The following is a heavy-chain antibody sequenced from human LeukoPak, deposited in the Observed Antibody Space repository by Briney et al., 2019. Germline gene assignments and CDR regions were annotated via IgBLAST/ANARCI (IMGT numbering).Heavy chain of an antibody. CDR3: ARDLKRGYSSGRYSWGTGSSNDY. J-gene: IGHJ4*02. V-gene: IGHV1-18*01. CDR1: GYTFTSYG. CDR2: ISAYNGNT. Sequence: GASVKVSCKASGYTFTSYGISWVRQAPGQGLEWMGWISAYNGNTNYAQKLQGRVTITTDTSTNTAYMELRSLRSDDTAVYYCARDLKRGYSSGRYSWGTGSSNDYWGQGTLVTVSS. D-gene: IGHD6-19*01.